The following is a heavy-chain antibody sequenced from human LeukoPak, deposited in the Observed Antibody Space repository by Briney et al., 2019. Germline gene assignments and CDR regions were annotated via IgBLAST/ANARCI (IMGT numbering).Heavy chain of an antibody. V-gene: IGHV4-59*01. CDR1: GGSISSYY. D-gene: IGHD4-11*01. J-gene: IGHJ4*02. CDR2: IYYSGST. Sequence: SETLSHTCTVSGGSISSYYWSWIRQPPGKGLGWIGYIYYSGSTNYNPSLKSRVTISVDTSKNQFSLKLSSVTAADTAVYYCASGSYRQGYDYWGQGTLVTVSS. CDR3: ASGSYRQGYDY.